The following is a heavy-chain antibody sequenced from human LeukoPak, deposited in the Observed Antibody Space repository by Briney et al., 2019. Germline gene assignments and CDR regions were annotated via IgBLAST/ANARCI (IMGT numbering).Heavy chain of an antibody. CDR2: INQDGSAE. CDR1: GYKFNNYG. CDR3: VRLFGGVTTFDY. Sequence: GGSLRLSCAASGYKFNNYGMHWVRQAPGKGLDWVASINQDGSAEYYVDSVRGRFTISRDNAKNSLYLQVNSLRVDDTAVYYCVRLFGGVTTFDYWGQGTLVTVSS. J-gene: IGHJ4*02. D-gene: IGHD4-17*01. V-gene: IGHV3-7*01.